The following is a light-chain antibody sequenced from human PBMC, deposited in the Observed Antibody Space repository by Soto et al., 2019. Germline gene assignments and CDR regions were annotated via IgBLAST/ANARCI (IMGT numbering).Light chain of an antibody. CDR3: QQYSGTPYT. CDR2: WSS. V-gene: IGKV4-1*01. J-gene: IGKJ2*01. Sequence: DIVMTQSPDSLAVSLGERATINCKSSQTILYSSNNKNYLAWYQQKPGQATKRLFYWSSTRESGVPDRFSGSGSGTDFTLSISGLQAEDVAVYYCQQYSGTPYTFGQGTKREIK. CDR1: QTILYSSNNKNY.